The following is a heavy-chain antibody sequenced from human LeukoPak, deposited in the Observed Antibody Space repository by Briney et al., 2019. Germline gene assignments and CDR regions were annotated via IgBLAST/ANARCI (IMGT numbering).Heavy chain of an antibody. CDR1: GGSINSGDYY. CDR3: ARDKGSGAYNIFDS. D-gene: IGHD3-10*01. J-gene: IGHJ4*02. V-gene: IGHV4-30-4*01. CDR2: IFYSGTT. Sequence: SQTLSLTCTVSGGSINSGDYYWSWIRQPPGKGLEWIGYIFYSGTTYYNTPLKSRVAISVDTSKNQFSLKLSSVTAADTAVYYCARDKGSGAYNIFDSWGRGTLVTVSS.